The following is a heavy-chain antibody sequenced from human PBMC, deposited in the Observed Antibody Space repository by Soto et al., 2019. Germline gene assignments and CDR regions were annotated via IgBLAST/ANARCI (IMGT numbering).Heavy chain of an antibody. Sequence: AASVKVSCKASGYTFTSYGISWVRQAPGQGLEWMGWISAYNGNTNYAQKLQGRVTMTTDTSTSTAYMELRSLRSDDTAVYYCARAYSGYDFNYYYYGMDVWGQGTTVTVYS. D-gene: IGHD5-12*01. CDR1: GYTFTSYG. CDR2: ISAYNGNT. CDR3: ARAYSGYDFNYYYYGMDV. V-gene: IGHV1-18*04. J-gene: IGHJ6*02.